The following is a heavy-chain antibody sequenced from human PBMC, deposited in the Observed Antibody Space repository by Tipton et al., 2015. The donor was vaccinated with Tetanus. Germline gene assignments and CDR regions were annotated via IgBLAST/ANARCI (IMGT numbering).Heavy chain of an antibody. Sequence: QSGAEVKKPGASVKVSCKASGYTFTSFDINWVRQATGQGLEWMGWVNPNSGNTGYAQKFQGRVTLTRDTSKSTAYMELSSLRSEETAVYYGARAGRGRKLEGGDFDYWGQGTLVTVSS. J-gene: IGHJ4*02. D-gene: IGHD1-1*01. CDR2: VNPNSGNT. CDR1: GYTFTSFD. CDR3: ARAGRGRKLEGGDFDY. V-gene: IGHV1-8*02.